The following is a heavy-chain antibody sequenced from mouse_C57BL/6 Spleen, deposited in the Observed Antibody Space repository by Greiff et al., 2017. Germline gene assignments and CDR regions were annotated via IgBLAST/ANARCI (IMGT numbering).Heavy chain of an antibody. J-gene: IGHJ2*01. CDR1: GYTFTDYY. V-gene: IGHV1-19*01. D-gene: IGHD2-4*01. Sequence: EVQLQQSGPVLVKPGASVKMSCKASGYTFTDYYMNWVKQSHGKSLEWIGVINPYNGGTSYNQKIKGKATLTVDKSSSTAYMELNSLTSEDSAVYYCARRGDYDVEVFDYWGQGTTLTVSS. CDR3: ARRGDYDVEVFDY. CDR2: INPYNGGT.